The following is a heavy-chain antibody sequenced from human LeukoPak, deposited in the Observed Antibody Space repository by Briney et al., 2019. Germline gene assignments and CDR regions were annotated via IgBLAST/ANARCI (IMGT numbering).Heavy chain of an antibody. CDR1: GGSFSAYY. V-gene: IGHV4-34*01. Sequence: PSETLSLTCAVYGGSFSAYYWSWIRQPPGKGLEWIGEINESGTTNYNPSLKSRVTISLDRSKNQFSLNLRSVTAADTAVYYCASDRHYDSSGPEGLWYHYMDVWGKGTTVIV. D-gene: IGHD3-22*01. CDR3: ASDRHYDSSGPEGLWYHYMDV. J-gene: IGHJ6*03. CDR2: INESGTT.